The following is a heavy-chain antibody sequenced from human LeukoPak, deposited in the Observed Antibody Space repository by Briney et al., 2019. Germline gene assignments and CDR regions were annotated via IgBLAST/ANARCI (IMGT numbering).Heavy chain of an antibody. CDR2: ISGNGGST. CDR3: AKISPYGGNSA. Sequence: GGSRSLSCAASGFTFSNYAMSWVRQAPGKGLEWVSAISGNGGSTYYADSVKGRFTISRDNSKNTLYLQMNSLRAEDTAVYYRAKISPYGGNSAWGQGTLVTVSS. D-gene: IGHD4-23*01. CDR1: GFTFSNYA. J-gene: IGHJ4*02. V-gene: IGHV3-23*01.